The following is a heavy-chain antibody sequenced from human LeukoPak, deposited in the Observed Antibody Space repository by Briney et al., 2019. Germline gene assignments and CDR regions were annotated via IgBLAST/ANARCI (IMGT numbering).Heavy chain of an antibody. D-gene: IGHD2-15*01. Sequence: GGSLRLSCAASGFTFDDYAMHWVRQAPGKGLEWVSGISWNSGSIGYADSVKGRFTISRDNSKNTLNLQMNSLRAEDTAVYYCARDYGGSYYFDYWGQGTLVTVSS. J-gene: IGHJ4*02. CDR3: ARDYGGSYYFDY. CDR1: GFTFDDYA. CDR2: ISWNSGSI. V-gene: IGHV3-9*01.